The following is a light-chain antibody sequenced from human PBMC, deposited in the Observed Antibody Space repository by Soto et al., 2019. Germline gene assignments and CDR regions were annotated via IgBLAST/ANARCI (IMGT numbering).Light chain of an antibody. V-gene: IGKV1D-13*01. CDR1: QGVSSS. CDR2: DAS. CDR3: QQCNNYPLA. Sequence: AIQLTQSPSSLSASVGARVTITCRASQGVSSSLAWYQQKPGTAPKLLIYDASDLETGIPSRFSGSGSGTDSTLTTSSLQHEDFATYYCQQCNNYPLACGHGTRLEIK. J-gene: IGKJ5*01.